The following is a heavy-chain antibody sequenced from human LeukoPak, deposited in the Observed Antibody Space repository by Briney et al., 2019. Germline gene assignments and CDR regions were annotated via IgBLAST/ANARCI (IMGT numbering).Heavy chain of an antibody. CDR3: ARGKGIAAAGTYYYYYGMDV. Sequence: PSETLSLTCTVSGGSVSSGSYYWSWIRQPPGKGLEWIGYVYHSASTNYNPSLKSRVTISLDTSKNQFSLKLSSVTAADTAVYYCARGKGIAAAGTYYYYYGMDVWGQGTTVTVSS. CDR1: GGSVSSGSYY. D-gene: IGHD6-13*01. CDR2: VYHSAST. J-gene: IGHJ6*02. V-gene: IGHV4-61*01.